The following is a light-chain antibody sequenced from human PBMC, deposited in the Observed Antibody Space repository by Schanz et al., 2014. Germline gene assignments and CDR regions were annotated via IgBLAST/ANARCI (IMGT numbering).Light chain of an antibody. Sequence: QSALTQPASVSGSPGQSITISCTGTSSDVGGYDYVSWYQQHPGKAPKLMIYDVTNRPSGVSNRFSGSKSGNTASLTISGLQAEDEADYYCSSYTSAITRCVFGTGTKLTVL. V-gene: IGLV2-14*03. J-gene: IGLJ1*01. CDR3: SSYTSAITRCV. CDR2: DVT. CDR1: SSDVGGYDY.